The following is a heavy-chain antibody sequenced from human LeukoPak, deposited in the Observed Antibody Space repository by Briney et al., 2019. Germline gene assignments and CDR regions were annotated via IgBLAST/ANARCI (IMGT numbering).Heavy chain of an antibody. CDR2: INHSGST. J-gene: IGHJ4*02. V-gene: IGHV4-34*01. Sequence: SETLSLTCAVYGGSFSGYYWSWIRQPPGKGLEWIGEINHSGSTNYNPSLKSRVTISVDTSKNQFSLKLSSVTAADTAVYYCARGDRLWGQGTLVTVSS. D-gene: IGHD4-11*01. CDR1: GGSFSGYY. CDR3: ARGDRL.